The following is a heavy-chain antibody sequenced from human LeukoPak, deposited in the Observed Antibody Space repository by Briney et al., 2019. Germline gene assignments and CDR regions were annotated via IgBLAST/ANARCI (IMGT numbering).Heavy chain of an antibody. D-gene: IGHD3-16*01. CDR2: ISYDKSNK. Sequence: PGRSLRLSCAASGFTFSSYAMHWVRQAPGKGLEWVALISYDKSNKYYADSVKGRFTISRDNSKNTLFVQMNSLRTEDTAVYYCARGGGMGYWGQGTLVTVSS. V-gene: IGHV3-30-3*01. CDR1: GFTFSSYA. CDR3: ARGGGMGY. J-gene: IGHJ4*02.